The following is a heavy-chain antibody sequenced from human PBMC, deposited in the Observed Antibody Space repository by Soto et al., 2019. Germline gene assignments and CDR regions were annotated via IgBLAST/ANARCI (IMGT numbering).Heavy chain of an antibody. D-gene: IGHD3-3*01. V-gene: IGHV3-48*02. CDR1: ELRLRKSS. J-gene: IGHJ6*02. Sequence: GGSLRFSGEAPELRLRKSSVHWVRQAPGKGLGWCAYISSSSGSIYYADSVKGRFTISRDNAKNSVFLQMNSLRDEDTAVYYGARAPGPYDFWTGFCTGMDVWGRGTTVTVSS. CDR2: ISSSSGSI. CDR3: ARAPGPYDFWTGFCTGMDV.